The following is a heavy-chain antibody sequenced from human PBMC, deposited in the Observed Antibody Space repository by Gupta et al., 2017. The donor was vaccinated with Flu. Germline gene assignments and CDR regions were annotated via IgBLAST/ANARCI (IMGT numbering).Heavy chain of an antibody. CDR1: GFTFSSHA. D-gene: IGHD3-22*01. Sequence: EVQLLESGGGLVQPGGSLRLSCAASGFTFSSHAMSWVRQAPGKGLEWVSSSVGGGGGTYYADSVKGRFTVSRDDSQNTLYLQMNSLRAEDTAVYYCAKVLNYYDSTSYYYRPFDYWGQGALVTVSS. CDR3: AKVLNYYDSTSYYYRPFDY. V-gene: IGHV3-23*01. J-gene: IGHJ4*02. CDR2: SVGGGGGT.